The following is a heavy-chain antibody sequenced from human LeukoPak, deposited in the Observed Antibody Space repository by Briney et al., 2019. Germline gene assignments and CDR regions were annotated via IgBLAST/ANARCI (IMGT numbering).Heavy chain of an antibody. D-gene: IGHD6-6*01. Sequence: GGSLSLSCVASGFSFSTYDMYWVRQAAGRGLEWVSALGTNGDSYYLGSVKGRFTISRDDGKNSLYLQMDSLGVEDTAVYYCTRELRGIASHYHGMDVWGQGTTVTVSS. J-gene: IGHJ6*02. CDR1: GFSFSTYD. V-gene: IGHV3-13*01. CDR3: TRELRGIASHYHGMDV. CDR2: LGTNGDS.